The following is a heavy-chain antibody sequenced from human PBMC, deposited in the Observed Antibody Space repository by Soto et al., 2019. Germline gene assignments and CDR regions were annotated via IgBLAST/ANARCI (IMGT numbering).Heavy chain of an antibody. V-gene: IGHV2-5*02. CDR1: GFSLTTSGVG. Sequence: QITLNESGPTQVKPRQTLTLTCTFSGFSLTTSGVGVGWIRQSPGKAPEWLALIYWDDDKRYSPSLKSRLTITKDTSKNQVVLTMAYLDPEDTATYYCAHRVLRTVFGLVTTTAIYFDFWGQGTPVAVSS. CDR2: IYWDDDK. D-gene: IGHD3-3*01. J-gene: IGHJ4*02. CDR3: AHRVLRTVFGLVTTTAIYFDF.